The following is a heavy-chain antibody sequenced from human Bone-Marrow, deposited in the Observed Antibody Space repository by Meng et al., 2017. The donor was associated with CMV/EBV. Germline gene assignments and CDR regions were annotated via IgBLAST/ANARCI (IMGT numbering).Heavy chain of an antibody. Sequence: SVKVSCKASGGTFSSYAISWVRQAPGQGLEWMGGIIPIFGTANYAQKFQGRVTITTDESTSTAYMELSSLRSEDTAVYYCASGDYDSSGRDWAYWGQGTLVTFSS. J-gene: IGHJ4*02. D-gene: IGHD3-22*01. CDR2: IIPIFGTA. CDR3: ASGDYDSSGRDWAY. CDR1: GGTFSSYA. V-gene: IGHV1-69*05.